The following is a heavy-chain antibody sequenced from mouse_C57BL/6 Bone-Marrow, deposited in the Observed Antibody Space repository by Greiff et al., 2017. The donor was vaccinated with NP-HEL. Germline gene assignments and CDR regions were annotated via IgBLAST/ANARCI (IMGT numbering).Heavy chain of an antibody. CDR2: ISSGGSYT. V-gene: IGHV5-6*01. Sequence: EVQGVESGGDLVKPGGSLKLSCAASGFTFSSYGMSWVRQTPDKRLEWVATISSGGSYTYYPDSVKGRFTISRDNAKNTLYLQMSSLKSEDTAMYYCAREGDGDEFAYWGQGTLVTVSA. J-gene: IGHJ3*01. D-gene: IGHD2-13*01. CDR3: AREGDGDEFAY. CDR1: GFTFSSYG.